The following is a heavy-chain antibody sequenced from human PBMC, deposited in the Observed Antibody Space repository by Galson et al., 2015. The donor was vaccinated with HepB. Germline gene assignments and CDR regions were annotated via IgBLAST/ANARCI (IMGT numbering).Heavy chain of an antibody. D-gene: IGHD2-15*01. CDR3: ARDVVPDSYYYGMDV. J-gene: IGHJ6*02. CDR1: GFTLSTHS. V-gene: IGHV3-21*01. Sequence: SLRLSCAASGFTLSTHSMNWVRQAPGKGLKWVSCISSSSSYIYYTDSVKGRFTISRDNAKNSLYLQMNSLRVEDTAVYYCARDVVPDSYYYGMDVWGQGTTVTVSS. CDR2: ISSSSSYI.